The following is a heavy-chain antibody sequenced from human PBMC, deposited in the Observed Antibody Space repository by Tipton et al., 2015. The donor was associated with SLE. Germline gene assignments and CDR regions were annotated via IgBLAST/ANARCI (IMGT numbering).Heavy chain of an antibody. V-gene: IGHV3-30-3*01. CDR1: GFTFSSYA. CDR2: ISYDGSNK. J-gene: IGHJ3*02. Sequence: SLRLSCAASGFTFSSYAMHWVRQAPGKGLEWVAVISYDGSNKYYADSVKGRFTISRDNSKNTLYLQMNSLRAEDTAVYYCAKDKAYSSGWYASFDIWGQGTMVTVSS. D-gene: IGHD6-19*01. CDR3: AKDKAYSSGWYASFDI.